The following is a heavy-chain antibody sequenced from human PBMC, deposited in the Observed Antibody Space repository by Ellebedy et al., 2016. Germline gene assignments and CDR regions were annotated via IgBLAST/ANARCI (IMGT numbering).Heavy chain of an antibody. CDR3: ARADSSGWYPNLGY. Sequence: GSLRLXXTVSGGSISSYYWSWIRQPPGKGLEWIGYIYYSGSTSYNPSLKSRVTISVDTSKNHFSLKLSSVTAADTAVYYCARADSSGWYPNLGYWGQGTLVTVSS. V-gene: IGHV4-59*01. CDR1: GGSISSYY. D-gene: IGHD6-19*01. CDR2: IYYSGST. J-gene: IGHJ4*02.